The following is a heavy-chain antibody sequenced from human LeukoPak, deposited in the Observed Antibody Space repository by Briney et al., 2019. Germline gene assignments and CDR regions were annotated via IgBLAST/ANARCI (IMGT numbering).Heavy chain of an antibody. CDR1: GFTFISYG. CDR2: INNGGVST. V-gene: IGHV3-74*01. D-gene: IGHD2-21*02. Sequence: GGSLRLSCAASGFTFISYGMRWVRQAPGKGLVWVSRINNGGVSTSYADSVRGRFTVSRDSGKNTLYLQMNSLRAEDTGVYYCARELPREVTLDYWGQGTLVTVSS. CDR3: ARELPREVTLDY. J-gene: IGHJ4*02.